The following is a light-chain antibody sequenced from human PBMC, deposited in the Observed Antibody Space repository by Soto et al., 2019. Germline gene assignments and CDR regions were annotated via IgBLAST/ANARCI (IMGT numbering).Light chain of an antibody. CDR2: AAY. J-gene: IGKJ1*01. V-gene: IGKV1-6*01. CDR1: QGIRND. Sequence: AIQMTQSPSSLSASGGDRVTITCRSSQGIRNDLSCYQDKPGKAPKLLIYAAYSLQPGVPSRFSGSGSGTEFTLTITGLPPEDFVTYYCLQDYNYPRTFGKGTKVEIK. CDR3: LQDYNYPRT.